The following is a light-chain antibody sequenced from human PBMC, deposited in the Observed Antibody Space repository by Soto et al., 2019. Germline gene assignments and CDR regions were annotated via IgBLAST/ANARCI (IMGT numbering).Light chain of an antibody. Sequence: ALAQSPVALSLSPGERATLSCRASQSVSTDLAWYQQKPGQAPRLLIYDASNRATGIPVRFAGSGSGTDFARTISSLEPEDFVLYYCQHPPTSFGGGTKVEI. J-gene: IGKJ4*01. CDR1: QSVSTD. V-gene: IGKV3-11*01. CDR2: DAS. CDR3: QHPPTS.